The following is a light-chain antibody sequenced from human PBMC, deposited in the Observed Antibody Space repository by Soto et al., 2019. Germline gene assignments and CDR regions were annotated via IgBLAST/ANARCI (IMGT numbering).Light chain of an antibody. J-gene: IGKJ5*01. CDR2: AAS. CDR1: QSIASY. Sequence: DIKMYQSPSSLSASVGDRVTITCLASQSIASYLNWYQQKPGKAPRLLISAASSLQSGVPSRFSGGGSGTEFPLTISSLQPEDFATYYCQQSHSTPFTFGQGTRLEIK. CDR3: QQSHSTPFT. V-gene: IGKV1-39*01.